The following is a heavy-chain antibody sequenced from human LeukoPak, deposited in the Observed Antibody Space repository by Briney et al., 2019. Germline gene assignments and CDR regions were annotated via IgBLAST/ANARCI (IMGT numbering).Heavy chain of an antibody. J-gene: IGHJ5*02. V-gene: IGHV3-21*01. CDR2: ISTTSSYI. Sequence: GGSLRLSCAASGFTFSSYSMNWVRQAPGKGLEWVSSISTTSSYIYYADSVKARFTISRDNAKNSLYLQMNSLRAEDTAVYYCARGQKDNWFDPWGQGTLVTVSS. CDR3: ARGQKDNWFDP. CDR1: GFTFSSYS.